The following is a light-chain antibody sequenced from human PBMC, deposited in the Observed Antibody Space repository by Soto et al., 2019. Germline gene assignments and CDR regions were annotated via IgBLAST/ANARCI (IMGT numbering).Light chain of an antibody. Sequence: QSALTQPASVSGSPGQSITISCTGTSSDVGTYKFVSWYQQHPGKVPTLMIHEGTKRPSGVSNRFSGSKSGNTATLTISGLQPEDEANYYCCSYAGTSLWVFGGGTKVIVL. J-gene: IGLJ3*02. CDR2: EGT. V-gene: IGLV2-23*01. CDR1: SSDVGTYKF. CDR3: CSYAGTSLWV.